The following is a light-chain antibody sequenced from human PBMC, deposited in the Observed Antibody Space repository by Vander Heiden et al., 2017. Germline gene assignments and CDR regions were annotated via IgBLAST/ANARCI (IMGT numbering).Light chain of an antibody. J-gene: IGKJ1*01. CDR2: DAS. CDR1: QGISSY. Sequence: IRMTQSPSSLSASTGDRVTITCRASQGISSYLAWYQQKPGKAPKLLIYDASTLQSGVPARFSGSGSGTDFTLTISCLQSEDFATYYCQQYYSYPPTFGQGTKVEIK. CDR3: QQYYSYPPT. V-gene: IGKV1-8*01.